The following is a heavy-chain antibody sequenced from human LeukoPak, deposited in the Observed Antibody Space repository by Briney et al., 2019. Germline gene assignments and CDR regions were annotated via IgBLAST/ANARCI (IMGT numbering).Heavy chain of an antibody. CDR1: GFTFSSYA. J-gene: IGHJ4*02. D-gene: IGHD6-25*01. Sequence: GGSLRLSCAASGFTFSSYAMHWVRPAPGEGLEWASGISAGGDTTYTADSVRGRFTISRDNSNNTLYLQMNILTAEDTAVYYCAAISYSGTWPVGYWGQGILVTVAA. CDR2: ISAGGDTT. CDR3: AAISYSGTWPVGY. V-gene: IGHV3-23*01.